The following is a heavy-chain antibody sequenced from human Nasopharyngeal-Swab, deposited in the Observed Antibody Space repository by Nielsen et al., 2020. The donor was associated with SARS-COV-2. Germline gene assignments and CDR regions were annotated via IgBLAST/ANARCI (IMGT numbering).Heavy chain of an antibody. CDR2: IYYSGST. CDR3: ARHASHIVLMVYAMGWFDP. D-gene: IGHD2-8*01. J-gene: IGHJ5*02. Sequence: SETLSLTCAVYGGSFSGHYWSWIRQPPGKGLEWIGSIYYSGSTYYNPSLKSRVTISVDTSKNQFSLKLSSVTAADTAVYYCARHASHIVLMVYAMGWFDPWGQGTLVTVSS. CDR1: GGSFSGHY. V-gene: IGHV4-34*01.